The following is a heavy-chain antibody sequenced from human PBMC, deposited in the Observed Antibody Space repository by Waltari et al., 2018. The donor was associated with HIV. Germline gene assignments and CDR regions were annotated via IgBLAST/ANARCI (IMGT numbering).Heavy chain of an antibody. Sequence: EVQLVESGGGLVQPGRSLRLSCAASGFTFDDYAMHWVRQAPGKGMEWVSGISWNSGSIGYADSVKGRFTISRDNAKNSLYLQMNSLRAEDTALYYCAKDTRGRRGYFDYWGQGTLVTVSS. CDR2: ISWNSGSI. V-gene: IGHV3-9*01. CDR1: GFTFDDYA. J-gene: IGHJ4*02. D-gene: IGHD3-10*01. CDR3: AKDTRGRRGYFDY.